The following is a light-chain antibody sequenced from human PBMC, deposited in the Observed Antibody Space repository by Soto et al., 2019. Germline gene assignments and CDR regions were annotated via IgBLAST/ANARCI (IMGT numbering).Light chain of an antibody. CDR2: DAS. Sequence: IVLTQSPATLSLSPLEIATLSFMASQSVNSYLAWYQQKPGQAPRLLIYDASNRATGIPARFSGSGSGTDFTLTISSLEPEDFAVYYCQQRSNWPSTFGGGTKVDIK. V-gene: IGKV3-11*01. CDR1: QSVNSY. J-gene: IGKJ4*01. CDR3: QQRSNWPST.